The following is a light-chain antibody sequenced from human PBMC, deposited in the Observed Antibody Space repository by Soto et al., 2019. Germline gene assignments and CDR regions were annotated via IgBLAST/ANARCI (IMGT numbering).Light chain of an antibody. J-gene: IGKJ4*01. CDR3: LQDHEHLT. CDR2: GAS. V-gene: IGKV1-6*01. Sequence: IQITKSQSSLSASVADIVTITGRTSQDISNDLGWYQQKPGKAPKLLNYGASTLQSGVPSRFSGSGSGTDFTLTISSLQPEDSASYYCLQDHEHLTFGGGTKVDIK. CDR1: QDISND.